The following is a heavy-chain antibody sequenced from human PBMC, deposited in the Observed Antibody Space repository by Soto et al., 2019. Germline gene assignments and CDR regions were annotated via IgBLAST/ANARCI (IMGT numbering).Heavy chain of an antibody. CDR3: AREYGYNDGDAFDI. J-gene: IGHJ3*02. CDR1: GYTFTSYG. CDR2: ISAYNGNT. Sequence: GXSVKVSCKASGYTFTSYGISWVRQAPGQGLEWMGWISAYNGNTNYAQKLQGRVTMTTDTSTSTAYMELRSLRSDDTAVYYCAREYGYNDGDAFDIWGQGTMVTVSS. D-gene: IGHD6-25*01. V-gene: IGHV1-18*04.